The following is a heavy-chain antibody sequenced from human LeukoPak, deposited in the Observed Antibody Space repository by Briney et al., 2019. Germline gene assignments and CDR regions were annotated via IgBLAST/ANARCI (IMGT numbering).Heavy chain of an antibody. CDR3: ARGGDYAWGRYRYPGY. V-gene: IGHV1-18*01. J-gene: IGHJ4*02. CDR1: GYTFTSYG. Sequence: ASVKVSCKASGYTFTSYGVSWVRQAPGQGLEWMGWISAYNGNTNYSQKLQGRVTMTTDTSTSTAYMELRSLRSAHTAVYYCARGGDYAWGRYRYPGYWGQGTLVTVSS. CDR2: ISAYNGNT. D-gene: IGHD3-16*02.